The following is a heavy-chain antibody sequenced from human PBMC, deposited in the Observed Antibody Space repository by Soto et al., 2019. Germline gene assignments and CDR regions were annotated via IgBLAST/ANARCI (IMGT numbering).Heavy chain of an antibody. CDR3: ARAHPYYYGMDV. J-gene: IGHJ6*02. CDR1: GYTFASYG. Sequence: ASVRVSCRASGYTFASYGMSWVREAPGQGLEWMGWISAYTGNTNYAKKLQGRVTMTTDTSISTAYMELSRLRSDDTAVYYCARAHPYYYGMDVWGQGTTVTVSS. V-gene: IGHV1-18*04. CDR2: ISAYTGNT.